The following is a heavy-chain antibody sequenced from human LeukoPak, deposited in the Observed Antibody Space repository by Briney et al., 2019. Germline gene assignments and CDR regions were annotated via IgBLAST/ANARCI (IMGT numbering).Heavy chain of an antibody. CDR1: GFTFSSYA. D-gene: IGHD5-18*01. Sequence: GGSLRLSCAASGFTFSSYAMSWVRQAPGKGLEWVSAISGSGGSTYYADSVKGRFTISRDNSKNSLYLQMNSLRTEDTALYYCAKGPTAMVFDYFDYWGQGTLVTVSS. CDR2: ISGSGGST. V-gene: IGHV3-23*01. J-gene: IGHJ4*02. CDR3: AKGPTAMVFDYFDY.